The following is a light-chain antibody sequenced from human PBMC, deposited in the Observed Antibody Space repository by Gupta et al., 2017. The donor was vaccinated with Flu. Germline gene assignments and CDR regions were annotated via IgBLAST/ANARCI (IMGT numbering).Light chain of an antibody. CDR1: LLASKY. CDR2: KDK. Sequence: SPGQTAMITCSGELLASKYTRWFQQKPGKAPVRRMYKDKERPSKTPARFEGARSGTKANLNISGAQAEEEAADYCSCEAEKSLGFGGGTKLTVL. J-gene: IGLJ2*01. CDR3: SCEAEKSLG. V-gene: IGLV3-27*01.